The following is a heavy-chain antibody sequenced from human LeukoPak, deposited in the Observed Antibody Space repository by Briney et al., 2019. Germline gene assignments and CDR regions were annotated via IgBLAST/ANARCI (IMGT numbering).Heavy chain of an antibody. Sequence: GGSLSLSCEASAFTFSNYWMHWVRQAPGKGRVWVSRINSDGSITNYADYVKGRFTISRDNAKNTLFLQMDRLRAEDTAVYYCARGPQDGGSYYLDWGQGTLVTVSS. CDR1: AFTFSNYW. CDR3: ARGPQDGGSYYLD. J-gene: IGHJ4*02. CDR2: INSDGSIT. D-gene: IGHD1-26*01. V-gene: IGHV3-74*01.